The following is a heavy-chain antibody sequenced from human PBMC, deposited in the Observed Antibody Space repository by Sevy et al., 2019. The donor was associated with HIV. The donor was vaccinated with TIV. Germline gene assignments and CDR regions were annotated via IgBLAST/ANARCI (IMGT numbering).Heavy chain of an antibody. CDR2: ISGSGGST. CDR3: AKAVYDSSGYYPMAAFDI. V-gene: IGHV3-23*01. D-gene: IGHD3-22*01. Sequence: GGSLRLSCAASGFSFVTYAMSWVRQPPGKGLEWVSGISGSGGSTYYADSVKGRFTISRDNSKNTLYLQMNSLRAEDTAVYYCAKAVYDSSGYYPMAAFDIWGQGTMVTVSS. CDR1: GFSFVTYA. J-gene: IGHJ3*02.